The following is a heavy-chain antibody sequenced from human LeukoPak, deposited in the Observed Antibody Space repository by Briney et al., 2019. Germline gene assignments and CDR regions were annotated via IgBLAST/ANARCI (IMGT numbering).Heavy chain of an antibody. CDR1: GYTFTSYD. D-gene: IGHD3-22*01. CDR2: ISAYNGNT. CDR3: ARDGYYDSSGYYPRNY. Sequence: ASVKVSCKASGYTFTSYDINWVRQAPGQGREWMGWISAYNGNTNYAQKLQGRVTMTTDTSTSTAYMELRSLRSDDTAVYYCARDGYYDSSGYYPRNYWGQGTLVTVSS. J-gene: IGHJ4*02. V-gene: IGHV1-18*04.